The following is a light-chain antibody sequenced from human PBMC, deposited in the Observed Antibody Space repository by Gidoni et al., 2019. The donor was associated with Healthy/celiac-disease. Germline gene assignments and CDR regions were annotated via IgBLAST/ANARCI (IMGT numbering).Light chain of an antibody. CDR1: QSISSW. V-gene: IGKV1-5*01. CDR2: DAS. CDR3: QQYNSYWGFT. J-gene: IGKJ3*01. Sequence: DIQMTPSPSTLSASVGDRVTITCRASQSISSWLAWYQQKPGKAPKLLIYDASSLESGVASRFSGSGSGTEFTLTVSSLQPDDFATYYCQQYNSYWGFTFGPGTKVDIK.